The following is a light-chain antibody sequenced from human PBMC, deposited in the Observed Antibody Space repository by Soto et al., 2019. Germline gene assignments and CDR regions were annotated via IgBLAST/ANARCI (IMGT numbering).Light chain of an antibody. V-gene: IGLV2-14*01. J-gene: IGLJ1*01. CDR3: SSYTRSSTYV. CDR1: SSDVGGYIF. CDR2: EVS. Sequence: QSAMTQPAFVSGSPGQSITISCTGTSSDVGGYIFVSWYQQHPSKAPKLIIYEVSNRPSGVSNRFSGSKSGNTASLTISGLQAEDEADYYCSSYTRSSTYVFGSGTKLTVL.